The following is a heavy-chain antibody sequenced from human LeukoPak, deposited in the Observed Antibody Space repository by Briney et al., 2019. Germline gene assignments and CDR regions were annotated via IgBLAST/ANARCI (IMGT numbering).Heavy chain of an antibody. J-gene: IGHJ4*02. CDR3: ARMAYGVDY. CDR2: IYYSGSGST. V-gene: IGHV4-31*01. Sequence: SETLSLTCTVSGGSISSGGYYWSWIRQHPGKGLEYIGYIYYSGSGSTYYNPSLKSLVTISVDKSKNQFSLNLSSVTAADTAVYYCARMAYGVDYWGRGTLVTVSS. D-gene: IGHD4-17*01. CDR1: GGSISSGGYY.